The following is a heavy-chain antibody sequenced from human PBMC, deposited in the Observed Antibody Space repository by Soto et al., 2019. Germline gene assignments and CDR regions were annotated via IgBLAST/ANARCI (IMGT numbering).Heavy chain of an antibody. V-gene: IGHV3-30-3*01. CDR1: GFTFSSYA. Sequence: GGSLRLSCAASGFTFSSYAMHWVRQAPGKGLEWVAVISYDGSNKYYADSVKGRFTIPRDNSKNTLYLQMNSLRAEDTAVYYCASPPKYGGDYYYYGMDVWGQGTTVTVSS. D-gene: IGHD4-17*01. CDR2: ISYDGSNK. CDR3: ASPPKYGGDYYYYGMDV. J-gene: IGHJ6*02.